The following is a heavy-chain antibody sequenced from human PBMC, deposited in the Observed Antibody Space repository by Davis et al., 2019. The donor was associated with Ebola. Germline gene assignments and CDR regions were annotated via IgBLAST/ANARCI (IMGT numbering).Heavy chain of an antibody. V-gene: IGHV1-2*06. J-gene: IGHJ6*04. CDR3: ARETTERIVVVILDYYYYGMDV. D-gene: IGHD3-22*01. Sequence: AASVKVSCKASGYTFTGYYMHWVRQAPGQGLEWMGRINPNSGGTNYAQKFQGRVTMTRDTSISTAYMKLSRLRSDDTAMYYCARETTERIVVVILDYYYYGMDVWGKGTTVTVSS. CDR1: GYTFTGYY. CDR2: INPNSGGT.